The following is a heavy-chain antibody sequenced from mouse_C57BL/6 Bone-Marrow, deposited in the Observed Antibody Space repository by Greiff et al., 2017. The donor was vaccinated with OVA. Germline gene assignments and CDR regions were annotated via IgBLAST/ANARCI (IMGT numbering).Heavy chain of an antibody. V-gene: IGHV10-3*01. D-gene: IGHD2-2*01. J-gene: IGHJ3*01. CDR3: VREGVSSIVTPSWFAY. Sequence: EVQLVESGGGLVQPKGSLKLSCAASGFTFNTYAMHWVSQAPGKGLEWVARISSKSSNYATFYADSVKDRFPVSTDDSQSMLYLKMNNLKTEDTAMYYCVREGVSSIVTPSWFAYWDRGNLVTVSA. CDR1: GFTFNTYA. CDR2: ISSKSSNYAT.